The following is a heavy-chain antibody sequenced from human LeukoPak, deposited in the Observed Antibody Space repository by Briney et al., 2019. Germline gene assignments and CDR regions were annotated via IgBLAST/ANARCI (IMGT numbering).Heavy chain of an antibody. CDR2: IYTSGST. CDR3: ARDHRAYYDILTGYYKEPPYYFDY. Sequence: SETLSLTCTVSGGSISSYYWSWIRQPAGKGLEWIGRIYTSGSTNYNPSLKSRVTMSVDTSKNQFSLKLSSVTAADTAVYYCARDHRAYYDILTGYYKEPPYYFDYWGQGTLVTVSS. D-gene: IGHD3-9*01. CDR1: GGSISSYY. V-gene: IGHV4-4*07. J-gene: IGHJ4*02.